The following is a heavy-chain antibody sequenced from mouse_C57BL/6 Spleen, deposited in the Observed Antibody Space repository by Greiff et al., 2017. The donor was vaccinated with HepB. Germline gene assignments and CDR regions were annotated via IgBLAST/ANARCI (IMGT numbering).Heavy chain of an antibody. CDR1: GYTFTDYE. D-gene: IGHD1-1*01. CDR2: IDPETGGT. V-gene: IGHV1-15*01. J-gene: IGHJ2*01. CDR3: TREGITTVVAPFVY. Sequence: QVQLQQSGAELVRPGASVTLSCKASGYTFTDYEMHWVKQTPVHGLEWIGAIDPETGGTAYNQKFKGKAILTADKSSSTAYMELRSLTSEDSAVYYCTREGITTVVAPFVYWGQGTTLTVSS.